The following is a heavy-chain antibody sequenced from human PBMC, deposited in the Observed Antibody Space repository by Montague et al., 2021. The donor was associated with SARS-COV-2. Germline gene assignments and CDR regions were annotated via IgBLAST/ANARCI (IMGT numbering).Heavy chain of an antibody. CDR3: ARGPSDTYYYNGMDV. Sequence: ALVKPSKTLTLTCTFSGFSLSTSGMCMTWIRQPPGKALEWLARIDWDGDKYYNTSLKSRLTISKDTSKNLVVLTMTNMDPVDTATYYCARGPSDTYYYNGMDVWGRGTTVTVSS. V-gene: IGHV2-70*11. CDR2: IDWDGDK. J-gene: IGHJ6*02. CDR1: GFSLSTSGMC.